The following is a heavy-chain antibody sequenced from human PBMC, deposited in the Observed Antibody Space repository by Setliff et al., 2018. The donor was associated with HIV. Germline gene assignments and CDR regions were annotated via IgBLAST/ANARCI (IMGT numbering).Heavy chain of an antibody. D-gene: IGHD5-18*01. Sequence: ASVKVSCKASGGIFSSYAISWVRQAPGQGLEWMGWMNPNSGNTGYAQKFQGRVTMTRNTSISTAYMELSSLTSGDAAVYYCATRTRWIQLSFDGIFDYWGQGTPVTVSS. J-gene: IGHJ4*02. V-gene: IGHV1-8*02. CDR3: ATRTRWIQLSFDGIFDY. CDR1: GGIFSSYA. CDR2: MNPNSGNT.